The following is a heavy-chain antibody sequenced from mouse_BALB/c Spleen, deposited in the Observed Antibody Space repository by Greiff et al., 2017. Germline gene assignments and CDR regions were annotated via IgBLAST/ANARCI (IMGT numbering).Heavy chain of an antibody. D-gene: IGHD1-1*01. Sequence: VQLQQSGPELVKPGASVKMSCKASGYTFTSYVMHWVKQKPGQGLEWIGYINPYNDGTKYNEKFKGKATLTSDKSSSTAYMERSSLTSEDSAVYYCASASCSPCCFDDWGQGTTLTVSS. CDR2: INPYNDGT. CDR3: ASASCSPCCFDD. J-gene: IGHJ2*01. V-gene: IGHV1-14*01. CDR1: GYTFTSYV.